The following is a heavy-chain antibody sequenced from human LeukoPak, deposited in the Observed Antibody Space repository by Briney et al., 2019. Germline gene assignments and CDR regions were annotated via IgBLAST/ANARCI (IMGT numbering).Heavy chain of an antibody. CDR2: ISGSSAYK. CDR3: ARGRREGYCSGGSCHTP. Sequence: PGGSLRLSCAAFGFAFSGYSMNWVRQAPGKGLEWVSFISGSSAYKYYSDSVKGRFTISRDNAKNSLYLQMNSLRAEDTAVYYCARGRREGYCSGGSCHTPWGQGTLVTVSS. V-gene: IGHV3-21*01. J-gene: IGHJ5*02. CDR1: GFAFSGYS. D-gene: IGHD2-15*01.